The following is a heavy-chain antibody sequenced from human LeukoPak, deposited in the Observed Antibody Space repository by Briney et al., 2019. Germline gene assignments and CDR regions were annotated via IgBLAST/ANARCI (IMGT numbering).Heavy chain of an antibody. CDR1: GFTFSSYS. D-gene: IGHD5-12*01. CDR3: ARGQIVAGDAFDI. J-gene: IGHJ3*02. Sequence: GGSLRLSCAASGFTFSSYSMNWVRQAPGKGLEWVANIKQDGSEKYYVDSVKGRFTISRDNAKNSLYLQMNSLRAEDTAVYYCARGQIVAGDAFDIWGQGTMVTVSS. CDR2: IKQDGSEK. V-gene: IGHV3-7*01.